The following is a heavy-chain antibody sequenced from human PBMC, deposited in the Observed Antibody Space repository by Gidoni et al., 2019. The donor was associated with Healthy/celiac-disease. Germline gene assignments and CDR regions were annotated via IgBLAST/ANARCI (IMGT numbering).Heavy chain of an antibody. V-gene: IGHV3-9*01. CDR3: AKDSTAPGAYGMDV. D-gene: IGHD2-2*01. CDR2: ISWNSGSI. CDR1: GFTLDYYA. J-gene: IGHJ6*02. Sequence: EVQLVESGGGLVQPGRSLRLSCAASGFTLDYYAMHGVRHAQGKGLEWDSGISWNSGSIGYADSVKGRFTISRDNAKNSLYLQMNSLRAEDTALYYCAKDSTAPGAYGMDVWGQGTTVTVSS.